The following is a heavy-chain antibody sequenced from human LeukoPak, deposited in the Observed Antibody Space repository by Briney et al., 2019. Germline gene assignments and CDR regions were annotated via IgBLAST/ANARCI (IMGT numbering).Heavy chain of an antibody. Sequence: ASVKVSCKASGYTFTSYGISWVRQAPGQGLEWMGWISAYNGNTNYAQKLQGRVTMTRNTSISTAYMELSSLRSEDTAVYYCASLTPSSLYYYGMDVWGQGTTVTVSS. V-gene: IGHV1-18*01. CDR2: ISAYNGNT. CDR3: ASLTPSSLYYYGMDV. J-gene: IGHJ6*02. D-gene: IGHD3-16*01. CDR1: GYTFTSYG.